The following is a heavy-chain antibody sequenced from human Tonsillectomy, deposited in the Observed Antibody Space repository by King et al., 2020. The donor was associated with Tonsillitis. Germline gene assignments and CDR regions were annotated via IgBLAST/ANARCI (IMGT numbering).Heavy chain of an antibody. D-gene: IGHD3-10*01. CDR3: ARYYASGTYLDY. CDR2: ISSSGSAI. CDR1: GFTFSSYE. J-gene: IGHJ4*02. V-gene: IGHV3-48*03. Sequence: VQLVESGGGLVQPGGSLRLSCAASGFTFSSYEMNWVRQAPGKGLEWVSYISSSGSAIFYADSVKGRFTLSRDNAKNSLYLQMNSLRAEDTALYYCARYYASGTYLDYWGQGTLVTVSS.